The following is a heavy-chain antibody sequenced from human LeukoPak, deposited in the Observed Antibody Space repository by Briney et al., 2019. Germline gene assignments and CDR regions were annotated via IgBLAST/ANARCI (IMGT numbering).Heavy chain of an antibody. V-gene: IGHV4-34*01. CDR3: ARGPSYSSGWGRYYYMDV. J-gene: IGHJ6*03. D-gene: IGHD6-19*01. Sequence: SETLSLTCAVYGGSFSGYYWSWIRQPPGKGLEWIGEINHSGSTNYNPSLKSRVTISVDTSKNQFSLKLSSVTAADTAVYYCARGPSYSSGWGRYYYMDVWGKGTTVTVSS. CDR2: INHSGST. CDR1: GGSFSGYY.